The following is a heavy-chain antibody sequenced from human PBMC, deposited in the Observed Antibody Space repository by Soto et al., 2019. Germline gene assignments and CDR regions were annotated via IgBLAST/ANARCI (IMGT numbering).Heavy chain of an antibody. CDR1: GFTFSSYA. D-gene: IGHD5-12*01. Sequence: EVQLLESGGGLVQPGGSLRLSCAASGFTFSSYAMSWVRQAPGKGLEWVSSISGSGGSTYYSDSVKGRFTSSRDNSKNTLYLQMNSLRSEDTAVYYCAKDGVNSGYAPVYFDYWRQSTLVTVSS. V-gene: IGHV3-23*01. J-gene: IGHJ4*02. CDR2: ISGSGGST. CDR3: AKDGVNSGYAPVYFDY.